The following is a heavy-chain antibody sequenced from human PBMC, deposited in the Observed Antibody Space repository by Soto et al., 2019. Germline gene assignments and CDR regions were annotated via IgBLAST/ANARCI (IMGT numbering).Heavy chain of an antibody. CDR3: ARDSRYYDFWSGYYGYYYYMDV. V-gene: IGHV3-66*01. J-gene: IGHJ6*03. CDR2: IYSGGST. Sequence: EVQLVESGGGLVQPGGSLRLSCAASGFTVSSNYMSWVRQAPGKGLEWVSVIYSGGSTYYADSVKGRFTISRDNSKNTLYRQMNSLRAEDTAVYYCARDSRYYDFWSGYYGYYYYMDVWGKVTTVTVSS. CDR1: GFTVSSNY. D-gene: IGHD3-3*01.